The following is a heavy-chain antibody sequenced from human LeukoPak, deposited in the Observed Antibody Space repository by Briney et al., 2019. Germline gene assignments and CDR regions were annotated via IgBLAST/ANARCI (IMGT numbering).Heavy chain of an antibody. CDR1: GGSFSGYY. V-gene: IGHV4-34*01. D-gene: IGHD2-15*01. CDR2: INHSGST. Sequence: SETLSLTCAVYGGSFSGYYWSWIRQPPGKGLEWIGEINHSGSTNYNPSLKSRVTISVDTSKNQFSLKLSSVTAADTAVYYCASHRRGGYCTGGSCYGSGYWGQGTLVTVSS. CDR3: ASHRRGGYCTGGSCYGSGY. J-gene: IGHJ4*02.